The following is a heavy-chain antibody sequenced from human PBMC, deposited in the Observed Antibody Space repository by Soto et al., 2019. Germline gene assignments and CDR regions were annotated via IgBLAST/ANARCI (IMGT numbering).Heavy chain of an antibody. CDR3: TTDPIMGVIVTMDV. D-gene: IGHD3-16*01. J-gene: IGHJ6*02. CDR1: GFTFSNAW. Sequence: EVQLVESGGGLVKPGGSLRLSCAASGFTFSNAWMSWVRQAPGKGLEWVGRIKSKTDGGTTDYAAPVKGRFTISRDDSKNTLYLQMNSLKTEDTAVYYCTTDPIMGVIVTMDVWGQGTTVTVSS. CDR2: IKSKTDGGTT. V-gene: IGHV3-15*01.